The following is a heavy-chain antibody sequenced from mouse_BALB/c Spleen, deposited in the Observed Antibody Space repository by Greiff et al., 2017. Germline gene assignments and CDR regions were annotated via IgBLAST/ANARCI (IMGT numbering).Heavy chain of an antibody. V-gene: IGHV5-6-5*01. Sequence: EVQLQESGGGLVKPGGSLKLSCAASGFTFSSYAMSWVRQTPEKSLEWVASISSGGSTYYPDSVKGRFTISRDNARNILYLQMSSLRSEDTAMYYCARGSDGDWYFDVWGAGTTVTVSS. D-gene: IGHD1-1*01. CDR2: ISSGGST. CDR1: GFTFSSYA. CDR3: ARGSDGDWYFDV. J-gene: IGHJ1*01.